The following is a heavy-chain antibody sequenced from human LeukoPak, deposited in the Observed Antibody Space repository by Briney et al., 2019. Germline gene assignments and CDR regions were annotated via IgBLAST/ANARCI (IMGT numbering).Heavy chain of an antibody. V-gene: IGHV3-30-3*01. CDR1: GFTFSNYA. CDR2: ISYDGNNK. CDR3: ARPYCTTGSCAFDY. J-gene: IGHJ4*02. D-gene: IGHD2-15*01. Sequence: GGSLRLSCAASGFTFSNYAMHRVRQAPDKGLEWVAVISYDGNNKYFADSVKGRFTISRDNSKNMLYLQMNSLRPEDTAVYTCARPYCTTGSCAFDYWGQGTLVTVSS.